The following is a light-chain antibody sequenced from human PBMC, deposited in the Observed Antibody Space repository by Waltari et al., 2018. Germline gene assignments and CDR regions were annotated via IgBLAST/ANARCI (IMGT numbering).Light chain of an antibody. J-gene: IGKJ4*01. Sequence: VLLTQSPVSLSVSPGDTVILSCRASQSVRTNLVWYQQKAGQAPRTLIYGASTRASGVPSRFSGSGSETDFTLIISSLQSEDAAVYFCQQYYVWPPITFGGGTKLEI. CDR3: QQYYVWPPIT. CDR2: GAS. CDR1: QSVRTN. V-gene: IGKV3-15*01.